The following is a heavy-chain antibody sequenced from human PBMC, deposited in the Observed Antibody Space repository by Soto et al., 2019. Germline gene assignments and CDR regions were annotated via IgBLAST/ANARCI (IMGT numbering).Heavy chain of an antibody. J-gene: IGHJ4*02. V-gene: IGHV3-74*01. CDR3: VREPWGFSGTWYDY. D-gene: IGHD6-13*01. CDR2: INHDGSKT. CDR1: QFSFSSYW. Sequence: GGSLRLSCAASQFSFSSYWMHWVRQVPGKGPAWVSRINHDGSKTEYADSVKGRFTISRDNTNNTLYLQMNSLRVEDTAMYYCVREPWGFSGTWYDYWGQGTLVTAPQ.